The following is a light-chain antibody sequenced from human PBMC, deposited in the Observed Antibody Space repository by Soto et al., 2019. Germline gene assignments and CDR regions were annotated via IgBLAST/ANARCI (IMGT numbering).Light chain of an antibody. V-gene: IGKV3-15*01. Sequence: EMVMTQSPATLSVSPVERATLSCRASQSVSSNLAWYQQKPGQAPRLLIYGASTRATGIPARFSGSGSGTEFTLTISSLQSEDFAVYYCQQYNNWPPWTFGHGTKVDIK. J-gene: IGKJ1*01. CDR3: QQYNNWPPWT. CDR1: QSVSSN. CDR2: GAS.